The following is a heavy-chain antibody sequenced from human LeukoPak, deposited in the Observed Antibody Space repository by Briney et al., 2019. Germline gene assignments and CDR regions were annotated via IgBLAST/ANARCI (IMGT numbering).Heavy chain of an antibody. Sequence: PSETLSLTCIVSGGSINTYYWSWVRQPAGKGLEWIGRIDTSGSTNYNPSLKSRVTISVDTSKNQFALTLGSLTAADTAVYYCARAGPSGSWRNYYYMDVWGKGTTVTVSS. V-gene: IGHV4-4*07. CDR2: IDTSGST. D-gene: IGHD1-26*01. J-gene: IGHJ6*03. CDR1: GGSINTYY. CDR3: ARAGPSGSWRNYYYMDV.